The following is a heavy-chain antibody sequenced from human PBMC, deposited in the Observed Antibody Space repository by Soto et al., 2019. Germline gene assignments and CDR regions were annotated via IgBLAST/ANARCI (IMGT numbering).Heavy chain of an antibody. D-gene: IGHD3-3*01. CDR1: GGIFSSYV. Sequence: VQLVQSGAEVKKPGSPVKVSCKVSGGIFSSYVISWVRQAPGQGLEWMGGIIPMYATADYAQKLQGRVTIRADKSTRTASMELSSLKSEDTAVYYCARRATISGVAKTHAGDGLDGWGQGTTVTVSS. CDR3: ARRATISGVAKTHAGDGLDG. V-gene: IGHV1-69*06. J-gene: IGHJ6*02. CDR2: IIPMYATA.